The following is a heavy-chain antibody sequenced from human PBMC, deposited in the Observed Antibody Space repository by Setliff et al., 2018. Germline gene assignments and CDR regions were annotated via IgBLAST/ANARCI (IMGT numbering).Heavy chain of an antibody. CDR3: ARSAANGGHDPFDI. CDR2: ISDSSFHI. V-gene: IGHV3-21*01. D-gene: IGHD6-25*01. J-gene: IGHJ3*02. CDR1: GFPFSIYS. Sequence: GESLKISCAASGFPFSIYSMHWVRQAPGKGLEWVSSISDSSFHIYCRDSVKGRFTISRDNARNSLYLQMNSLRADDTAVYYCARSAANGGHDPFDIWGQGTMVTVSS.